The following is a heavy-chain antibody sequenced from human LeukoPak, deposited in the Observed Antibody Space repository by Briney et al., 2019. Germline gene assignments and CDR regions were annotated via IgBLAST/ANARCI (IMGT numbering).Heavy chain of an antibody. J-gene: IGHJ5*02. V-gene: IGHV4-59*01. CDR2: IYYSGST. CDR3: ARAGYYYDSSGYSNWFDP. CDR1: GGSISRYY. Sequence: SETLSLTCTVSGGSISRYYRSWIRQPPGKGLEWIGYIYYSGSTNYNPSLKSRVTISVDTSKNQFSLKLSSVTAADTAVYYCARAGYYYDSSGYSNWFDPWGHGTLVTVSS. D-gene: IGHD3-22*01.